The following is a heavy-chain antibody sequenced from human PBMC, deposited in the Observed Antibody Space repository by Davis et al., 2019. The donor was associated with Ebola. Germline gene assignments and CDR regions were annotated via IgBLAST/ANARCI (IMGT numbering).Heavy chain of an antibody. CDR2: ISGDNGNT. V-gene: IGHV1-18*01. J-gene: IGHJ4*02. D-gene: IGHD5-24*01. CDR1: GYTFTTYG. Sequence: ASVKVSCKASGYTFTTYGISWVRQAPGQGLEWMGWISGDNGNTKYAQKLQGRVTMTTDTSASTAYMELRSLRSDDTAVYYCARDVQGDGYYEEWGQGTLITVSS. CDR3: ARDVQGDGYYEE.